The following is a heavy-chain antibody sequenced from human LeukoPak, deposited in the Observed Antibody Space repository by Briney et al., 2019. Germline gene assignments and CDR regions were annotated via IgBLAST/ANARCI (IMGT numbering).Heavy chain of an antibody. D-gene: IGHD6-13*01. CDR2: ISASGGDT. J-gene: IGHJ4*02. V-gene: IGHV3-23*01. CDR3: AKDAAGPEY. Sequence: GGSLRLSCVVSGLTFSRYSMSWARQAPGKGLEWVSGISASGGDTWYPDSVKGRFTISRDNSKNTLFLQMNSLRVEDTAIYYCAKDAAGPEYWGQGTRVTVSS. CDR1: GLTFSRYS.